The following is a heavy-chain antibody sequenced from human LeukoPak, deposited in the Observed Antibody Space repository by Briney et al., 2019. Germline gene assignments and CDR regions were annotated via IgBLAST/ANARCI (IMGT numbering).Heavy chain of an antibody. D-gene: IGHD6-13*01. J-gene: IGHJ5*02. CDR1: GVSISNYY. CDR3: ARSIAAAGTFWFDP. V-gene: IGHV4-59*08. CDR2: VYYSGNT. Sequence: SETLSLTCSVSGVSISNYYWTWIRQPPGKGLEWVGYVYYSGNTNYNPSLKSRVTISVDTSKNQFSLKLSSVTAADTAVYYCARSIAAAGTFWFDPWGQGTLVTVSS.